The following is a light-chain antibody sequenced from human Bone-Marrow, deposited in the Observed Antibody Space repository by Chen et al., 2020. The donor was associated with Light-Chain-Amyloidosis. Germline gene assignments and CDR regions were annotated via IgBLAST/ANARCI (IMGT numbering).Light chain of an antibody. CDR2: GSS. Sequence: EIVLTQSPGTLSLSPGEGANLSCRASQTISSNYLTWYQQKFGQAPRLLIYGSSSRATGIPDRFTGSGSGTDFTLTINRLAAEDFAMYYCQQYGTSPLTFGGGTKVEIK. V-gene: IGKV3-20*01. CDR3: QQYGTSPLT. CDR1: QTISSNY. J-gene: IGKJ4*01.